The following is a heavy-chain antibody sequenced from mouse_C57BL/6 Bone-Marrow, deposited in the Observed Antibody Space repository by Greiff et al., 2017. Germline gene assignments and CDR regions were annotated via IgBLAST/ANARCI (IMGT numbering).Heavy chain of an antibody. CDR3: ARRGTTVVAHFDY. D-gene: IGHD1-1*01. CDR2: ISDGGSYT. V-gene: IGHV5-4*01. J-gene: IGHJ2*01. Sequence: DVLLVESGGGLVKPGGSLKLSCAASGFTFSSYAMSWVRQTPEKRLEWVATISDGGSYTYYPDNVKGRFTISRDNSKNNLYLQMGHLKSEDTAMYYCARRGTTVVAHFDYWGQGTTLTASS. CDR1: GFTFSSYA.